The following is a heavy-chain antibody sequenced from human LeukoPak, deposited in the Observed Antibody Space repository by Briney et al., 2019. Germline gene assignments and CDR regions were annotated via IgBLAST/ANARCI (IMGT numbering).Heavy chain of an antibody. V-gene: IGHV3-7*01. CDR2: IKQDGSEK. CDR1: GFTFSSYW. CDR3: ARLSGSYLAGYAFDI. J-gene: IGHJ3*02. Sequence: GGSLRLSCAASGFTFSSYWMSWVRQAPGKGLEWVANIKQDGSEKYYVDSVKGRFTISRDNAKNSLYLQMNSLRAEDTAVYYCARLSGSYLAGYAFDIWGQGTMVTVSS. D-gene: IGHD1-26*01.